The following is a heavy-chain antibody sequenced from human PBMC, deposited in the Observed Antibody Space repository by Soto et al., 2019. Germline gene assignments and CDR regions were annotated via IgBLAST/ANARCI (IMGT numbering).Heavy chain of an antibody. D-gene: IGHD1-1*01. CDR1: VYTFASYA. V-gene: IGHV1-69*11. CDR3: SRFVFFSCSGDHRDLHSFPTRRSTDL. Sequence: SAGKPCSKDSVYTFASYALSWVLQAPGQGLDWMGRIIPFIGTANYAQKFQGRVTITADESTSTAYMELTSLRSEDTAVYYRSRFVFFSCSGDHRDLHSFPTRRSTDL. J-gene: IGHJ2*01. CDR2: IIPFIGTA.